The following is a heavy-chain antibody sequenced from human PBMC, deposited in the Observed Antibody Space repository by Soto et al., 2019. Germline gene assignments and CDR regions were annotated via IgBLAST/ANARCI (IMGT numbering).Heavy chain of an antibody. CDR2: IGNVAGGT. CDR3: ANGGGSARDFDY. D-gene: IGHD1-26*01. Sequence: EVQLLESGGGLVQPGGSLRLSCEASGFSFSNYAMGWVRQAPGRGPEWVSGIGNVAGGTYNADSVKGRFTISRDNSKKMVYLQMTSLGPEDTAVYYCANGGGSARDFDYCGQGALVTVSS. J-gene: IGHJ4*02. V-gene: IGHV3-23*01. CDR1: GFSFSNYA.